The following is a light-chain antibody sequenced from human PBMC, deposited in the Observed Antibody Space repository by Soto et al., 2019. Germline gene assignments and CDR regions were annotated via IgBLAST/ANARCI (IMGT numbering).Light chain of an antibody. CDR2: DAS. J-gene: IGKJ1*01. Sequence: IVLTQSPVTLAVSPGERAVLSCRASQSVSTSLAWYQHKPGQAPRLFIYDASKRAPGIPARFSGSGSVTDFTLTISSLEPEDFAVYYCQVRDVWPSFGQGTKVEIK. CDR3: QVRDVWPS. V-gene: IGKV3-11*01. CDR1: QSVSTS.